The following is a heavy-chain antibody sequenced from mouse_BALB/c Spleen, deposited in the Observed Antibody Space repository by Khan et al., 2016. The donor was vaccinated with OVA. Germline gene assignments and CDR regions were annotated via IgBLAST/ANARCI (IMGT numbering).Heavy chain of an antibody. V-gene: IGHV2-2*01. CDR2: IWSGGST. CDR3: ARHSYRYDFTY. J-gene: IGHJ3*01. D-gene: IGHD2-12*01. CDR1: GFSLTTYG. Sequence: QVQLQQSGPGLVQPSQSLSITCTVSGFSLTTYGIHWVRQSPGKGLEWLGVIWSGGSTDYNAPFISRLSISQENSKSQVFFKTNSLQADDTAIYYCARHSYRYDFTYWGQGTLVTVSA.